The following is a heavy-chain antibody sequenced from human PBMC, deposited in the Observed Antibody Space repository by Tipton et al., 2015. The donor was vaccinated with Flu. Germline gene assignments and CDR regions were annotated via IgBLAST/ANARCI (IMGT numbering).Heavy chain of an antibody. J-gene: IGHJ4*02. CDR3: ARGKRVETALDY. Sequence: SLRLSCAASGFTFSSYGMHWVRQAPGKGLEWVAVIWYDGSNKYYADSVKGRFTISRDNSKNTLYLQMNSLRAEDTAVYYCARGKRVETALDYWGQGTLVTVSS. CDR1: GFTFSSYG. CDR2: IWYDGSNK. D-gene: IGHD1-1*01. V-gene: IGHV3-33*01.